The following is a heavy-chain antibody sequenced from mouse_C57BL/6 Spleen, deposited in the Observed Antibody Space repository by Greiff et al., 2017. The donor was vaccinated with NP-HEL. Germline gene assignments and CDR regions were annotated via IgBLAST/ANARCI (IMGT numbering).Heavy chain of an antibody. V-gene: IGHV1-69*01. Sequence: VQLQQPGAELVMPGASVKLSCKASGYTFTSYWMHWVKQRPGQGLEWIGEIDPSDSYTNYNQKFKGKSTLTVDKSSSTAYMQRSSLTSEDSAVYYCARHYSNYDRYFDVWGTGTTVTVSS. J-gene: IGHJ1*03. CDR2: IDPSDSYT. CDR3: ARHYSNYDRYFDV. D-gene: IGHD2-5*01. CDR1: GYTFTSYW.